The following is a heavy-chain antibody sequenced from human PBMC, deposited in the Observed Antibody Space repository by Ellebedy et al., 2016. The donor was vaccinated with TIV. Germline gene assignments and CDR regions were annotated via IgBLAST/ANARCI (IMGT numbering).Heavy chain of an antibody. Sequence: GESLKISCAASGFTFSFYWLSWVRPAPGKGLEWVANIKQDGSEKYYVESVKGRFTISRDNAKNSLYLQMNSLRAEDTAVYYCARARYSNTPFDYWGQGTLVTVSS. V-gene: IGHV3-7*01. J-gene: IGHJ4*02. D-gene: IGHD6-13*01. CDR1: GFTFSFYW. CDR2: IKQDGSEK. CDR3: ARARYSNTPFDY.